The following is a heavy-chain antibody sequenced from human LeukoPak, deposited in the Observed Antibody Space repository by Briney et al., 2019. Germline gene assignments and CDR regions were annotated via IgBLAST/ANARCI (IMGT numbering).Heavy chain of an antibody. CDR3: AKGGNWFSSLRGSYYPLYYFDY. CDR1: GFTFSSYG. CDR2: IRYDGSNK. D-gene: IGHD1-26*01. V-gene: IGHV3-30*02. J-gene: IGHJ4*02. Sequence: PGGSLRLSCAASGFTFSSYGMHWVRQAPGKGLEWVAFIRYDGSNKNYADSVKGRFTISRDNSKNTLYLQVNSLRAEDTAVYYCAKGGNWFSSLRGSYYPLYYFDYWGQGTLVTVSS.